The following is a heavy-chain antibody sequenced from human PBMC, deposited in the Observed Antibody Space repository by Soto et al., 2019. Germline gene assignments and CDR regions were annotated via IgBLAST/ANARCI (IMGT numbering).Heavy chain of an antibody. CDR2: INPNSGGT. Sequence: SVKVSCKASGYTITGYYMHWVLQAPGQGLEWMGWINPNSGGTNYAQKFQGRVTMTRDTSISTAYMELSRLRSDATAVYYCARDRSTGAARLRYYYYGMDVWAEGTTVT. CDR3: ARDRSTGAARLRYYYYGMDV. J-gene: IGHJ6*02. CDR1: GYTITGYY. V-gene: IGHV1-2*02. D-gene: IGHD1-26*01.